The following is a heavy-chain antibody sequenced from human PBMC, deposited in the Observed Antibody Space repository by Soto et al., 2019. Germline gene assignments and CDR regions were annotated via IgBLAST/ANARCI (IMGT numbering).Heavy chain of an antibody. CDR1: VYTFTSTY. V-gene: IGHV1-18*01. Sequence: XSVKVSCKASVYTFTSTYVNWVRQAPGRGLEWVGWISPDNGNTNYAQKFQGRVTLTTDTSTNTVYMELRSLSPDDTAVYYCARGGGAHYRFDPWGQGALVTVSS. CDR3: ARGGGAHYRFDP. J-gene: IGHJ5*02. D-gene: IGHD1-26*01. CDR2: ISPDNGNT.